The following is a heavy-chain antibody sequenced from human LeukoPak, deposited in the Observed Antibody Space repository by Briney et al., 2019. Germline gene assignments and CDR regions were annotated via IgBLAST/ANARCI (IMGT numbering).Heavy chain of an antibody. Sequence: ASVKVSCKASGYTFTSYDINWVRQATGQGLEWMGWMNPNSGNTGYAQKFQGRVTMTRNTSISTAYMELSSLRSEDTAVYYCASFFPEAHSGSYYRFDAFDIWGQGTMVTVSS. D-gene: IGHD1-26*01. V-gene: IGHV1-8*01. CDR2: MNPNSGNT. CDR1: GYTFTSYD. J-gene: IGHJ3*02. CDR3: ASFFPEAHSGSYYRFDAFDI.